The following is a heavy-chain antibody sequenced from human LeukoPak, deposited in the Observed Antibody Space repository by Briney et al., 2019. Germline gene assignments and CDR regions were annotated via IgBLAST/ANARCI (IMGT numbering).Heavy chain of an antibody. CDR3: TVNYDFC. V-gene: IGHV4-34*01. Sequence: SQTLSLTCAVYNGPLTGYFWSWIRQSPGKGLEWIGEIDHAGSISYNPSLKSRVIVSRETSRKQFSLKLSSVTAADSAVYYCTVNYDFCGGQGTLVTVSS. CDR2: IDHAGSI. CDR1: NGPLTGYF. D-gene: IGHD3-3*01. J-gene: IGHJ4*02.